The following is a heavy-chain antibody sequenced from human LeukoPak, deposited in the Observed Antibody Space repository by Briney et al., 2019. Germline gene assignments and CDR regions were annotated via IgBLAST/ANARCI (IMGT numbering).Heavy chain of an antibody. CDR1: GFTFSSYS. V-gene: IGHV3-48*01. CDR3: AELGITMIGGV. J-gene: IGHJ6*04. D-gene: IGHD3-10*02. CDR2: IRNSGNTI. Sequence: GGSLRLSCAATGFTFSSYSMNWVRQAPGKGLEWVSYIRNSGNTIYYADSVKGRFTVSRDPAKNSLYLQMNSLRAEDTAVYYCAELGITMIGGVWGKGTTVTISS.